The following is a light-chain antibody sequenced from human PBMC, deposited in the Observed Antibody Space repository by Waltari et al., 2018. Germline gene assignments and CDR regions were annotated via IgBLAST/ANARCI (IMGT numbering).Light chain of an antibody. V-gene: IGLV3-21*03. CDR3: QVWDSSSDHVV. J-gene: IGLJ2*01. CDR2: DDG. Sequence: SYVLTQPPSVSVAPGKTARITCGGNNIGSNTVHWCQQKPGQAPVLVVNDDGDRPSGIPERFSGSNSGNTATLTISRVEAGDEADYYCQVWDSSSDHVVFGGGTKLTVL. CDR1: NIGSNT.